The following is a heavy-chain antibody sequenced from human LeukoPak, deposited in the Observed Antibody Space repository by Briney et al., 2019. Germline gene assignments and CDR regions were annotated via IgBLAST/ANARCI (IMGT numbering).Heavy chain of an antibody. CDR1: GFTFSNAW. J-gene: IGHJ1*01. Sequence: GGSLRLSCAASGFTFSNAWMSWVRQAPGKGREWVGRIKSKTDGGTTDYAATVKGRFTISRDDSKNTLYLQMNSLKTEDTAVYYCTTTNYYDSSGYYYLGYFQHWGQGTLVTVSS. CDR3: TTTNYYDSSGYYYLGYFQH. V-gene: IGHV3-15*01. D-gene: IGHD3-22*01. CDR2: IKSKTDGGTT.